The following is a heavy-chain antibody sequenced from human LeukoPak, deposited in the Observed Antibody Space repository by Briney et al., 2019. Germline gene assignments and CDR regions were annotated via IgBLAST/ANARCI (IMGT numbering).Heavy chain of an antibody. V-gene: IGHV1-2*02. CDR2: INPNSGGT. CDR3: ATGGGLYSTTLNWFDP. Sequence: ASVKVSCKASGYTFTGYYMHWVRQAPVQGLEWMGWINPNSGGTNYAQKFQGRVTMTRDTSISTAYMELSRLRSDDTAVYYCATGGGLYSTTLNWFDPWGQGTLVTVSS. J-gene: IGHJ5*02. D-gene: IGHD2/OR15-2a*01. CDR1: GYTFTGYY.